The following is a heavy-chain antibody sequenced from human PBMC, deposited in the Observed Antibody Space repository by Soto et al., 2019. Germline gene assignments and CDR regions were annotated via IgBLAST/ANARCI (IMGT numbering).Heavy chain of an antibody. Sequence: ASVKVSCKASGYTFTSYGISWVRQAPGQGLEWMGWISAYNGNTNYAQKLQGRVTMTTDTSTSTAYMELRSLRSDDTAVYYCAREDIVVVPAAIGYYYGMDVWRQGTTVTVSS. CDR2: ISAYNGNT. CDR3: AREDIVVVPAAIGYYYGMDV. D-gene: IGHD2-2*02. CDR1: GYTFTSYG. V-gene: IGHV1-18*04. J-gene: IGHJ6*02.